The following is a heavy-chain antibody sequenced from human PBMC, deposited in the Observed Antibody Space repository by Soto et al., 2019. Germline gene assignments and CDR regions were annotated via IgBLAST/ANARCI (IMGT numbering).Heavy chain of an antibody. Sequence: QVQLVQSGAEVRQPASSVKVSCKTSGGTFSSYAITWVRQAPGQGLEWMGGIVPIVDTSTYAQKFQGRVTITADESTTTVYMELCSLRSADTAVYYCVRVVAIPGSPDNWGQGTLVTVSS. J-gene: IGHJ4*02. CDR1: GGTFSSYA. D-gene: IGHD2-15*01. V-gene: IGHV1-69*12. CDR3: VRVVAIPGSPDN. CDR2: IVPIVDTS.